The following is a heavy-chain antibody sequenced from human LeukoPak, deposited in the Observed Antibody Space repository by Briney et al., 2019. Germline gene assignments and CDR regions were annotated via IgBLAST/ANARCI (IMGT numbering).Heavy chain of an antibody. CDR1: GYTFTSYD. V-gene: IGHV1-8*01. Sequence: ASVKVSCKASGYTFTSYDINWVQQATGQGLEWMGWMNPNSGNTGYAQKFQGRVTMTRNTSISTAYMELSSLRSEDTAVYYCARGDFWSGHYEVPVLNWGQGTLVTVSS. D-gene: IGHD3-3*01. J-gene: IGHJ4*02. CDR3: ARGDFWSGHYEVPVLN. CDR2: MNPNSGNT.